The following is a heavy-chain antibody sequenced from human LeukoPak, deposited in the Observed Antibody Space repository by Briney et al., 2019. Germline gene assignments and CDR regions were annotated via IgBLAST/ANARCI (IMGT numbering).Heavy chain of an antibody. CDR2: INPNSGGT. CDR1: GYTFTGYY. Sequence: ASVKVSCKASGYTFTGYYMHWARQAPGQGLEWMGWINPNSGGTNYAQKFQGRVTMTRDTSISTAYMELSRLRSDDTAVYYCARDLIPGTQVKNYYYGMDVWGQGTTVTVSS. CDR3: ARDLIPGTQVKNYYYGMDV. D-gene: IGHD2-21*01. J-gene: IGHJ6*02. V-gene: IGHV1-2*02.